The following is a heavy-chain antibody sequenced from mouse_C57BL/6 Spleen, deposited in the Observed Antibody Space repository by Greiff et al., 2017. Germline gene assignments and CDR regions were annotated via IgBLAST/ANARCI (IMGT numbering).Heavy chain of an antibody. V-gene: IGHV1-19*01. J-gene: IGHJ2*01. CDR3: ARERIYGNYEFDY. CDR2: INPYNGGT. CDR1: GYTFTDYY. Sequence: EVQVVESGPVLVKPGASVKMSCKASGYTFTDYYMNWVKQSHGKSLEWIGVINPYNGGTSYNQKFKGKATLTVDKSSSTAYMELNSLTSEDSAVYYCARERIYGNYEFDYWGQGTTLTVSS. D-gene: IGHD2-1*01.